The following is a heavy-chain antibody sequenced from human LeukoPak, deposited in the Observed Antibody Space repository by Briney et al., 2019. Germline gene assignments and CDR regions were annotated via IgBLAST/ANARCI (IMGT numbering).Heavy chain of an antibody. J-gene: IGHJ5*02. CDR1: GGSISSSSYY. Sequence: SETLSLTCTVSGGSISSSSYYWGWIRQPPGKGLDWIGSIYYSGSTYYNPSLKSRVTISVDTSKNQFSLKLSSVTAADTAVYYCVAGTAMAMDWFDPWGQGTLVTVSS. CDR2: IYYSGST. V-gene: IGHV4-39*01. CDR3: VAGTAMAMDWFDP. D-gene: IGHD5-18*01.